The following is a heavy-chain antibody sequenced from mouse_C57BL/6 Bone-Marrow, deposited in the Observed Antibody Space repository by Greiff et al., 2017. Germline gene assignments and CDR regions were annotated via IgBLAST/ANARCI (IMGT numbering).Heavy chain of an antibody. D-gene: IGHD1-1*01. CDR2: IYPRDGST. CDR1: GYTFTDHT. CDR3: ARHYYGRAWFAY. J-gene: IGHJ3*01. Sequence: VQLQESDAELVKPGASVKISCKVSGYTFTDHTIHWMKQRPEQGLEWIGYIYPRDGSTKYNEKFKGKATLTADKSSSTAYMQLNSLTSEDSAVDFCARHYYGRAWFAYWGQGTLVTVSA. V-gene: IGHV1-78*01.